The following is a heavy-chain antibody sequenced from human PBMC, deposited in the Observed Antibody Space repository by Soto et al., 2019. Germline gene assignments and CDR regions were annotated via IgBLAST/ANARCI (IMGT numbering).Heavy chain of an antibody. D-gene: IGHD3-22*01. CDR1: GFTFSSYG. V-gene: IGHV3-30*18. CDR3: AKGYADSSGSGTFDY. CDR2: ISYDGSNK. J-gene: IGHJ4*02. Sequence: QVQLVESGGGVVQPGRSLRLSCAASGFTFSSYGMHWVRQAPGKGLEWVAVISYDGSNKYYADSVKGRFTISRDNSKNTLYLQMNSLRAEDTAVYYCAKGYADSSGSGTFDYWGQGTLVTVSS.